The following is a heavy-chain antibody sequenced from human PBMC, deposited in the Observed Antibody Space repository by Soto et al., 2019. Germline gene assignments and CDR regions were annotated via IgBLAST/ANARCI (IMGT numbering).Heavy chain of an antibody. D-gene: IGHD1-26*01. CDR3: AAYVGYL. J-gene: IGHJ5*02. Sequence: QMQLVQSGREVKKPGTSVKVSCKGSGYTFTNSAVQWVRQARGQRLEWMGRIVVGSGYTKYAQKFQERVTFTRDVSTSTAYMGLSSLKSEDTAVIYCAAYVGYLWGQGTLVTVSP. V-gene: IGHV1-58*01. CDR1: GYTFTNSA. CDR2: IVVGSGYT.